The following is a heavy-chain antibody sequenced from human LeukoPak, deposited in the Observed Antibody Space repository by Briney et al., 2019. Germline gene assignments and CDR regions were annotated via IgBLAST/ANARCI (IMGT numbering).Heavy chain of an antibody. J-gene: IGHJ4*02. CDR3: ARGPSGYHNT. CDR2: ISSNGGNI. CDR1: GFTFSNYA. D-gene: IGHD5-12*01. Sequence: GGSLRLSCAASGFTFSNYAIHWVRQAPGKGLESVSVISSNGGNIYHANSVKGRFTISRDNSKNTVYLQMNSLRAEDTAVYYCARGPSGYHNTGGQGTLVTVSS. V-gene: IGHV3-64*01.